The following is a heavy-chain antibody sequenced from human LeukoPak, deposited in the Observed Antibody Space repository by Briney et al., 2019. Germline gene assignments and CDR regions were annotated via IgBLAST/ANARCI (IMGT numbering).Heavy chain of an antibody. J-gene: IGHJ5*02. CDR2: IYNSEST. D-gene: IGHD6-6*01. CDR3: ARVKGSNWFDP. Sequence: ASETLSLTCTVSGVSISIYYWSWIRQPPGKGLEGIGYIYNSESTYYNPSLKSRVTISLDTSKNQFSLRLNSVTAADTAVYYCARVKGSNWFDPWGQGTLVTVSS. V-gene: IGHV4-59*01. CDR1: GVSISIYY.